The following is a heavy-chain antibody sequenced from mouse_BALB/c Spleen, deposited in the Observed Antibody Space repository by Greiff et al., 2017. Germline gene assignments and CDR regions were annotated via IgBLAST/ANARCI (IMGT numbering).Heavy chain of an antibody. D-gene: IGHD2-4*01. CDR3: ARSHYDYDRYAMDY. V-gene: IGHV1-18*01. Sequence: DVKLQESGPELVKPGASVKIPCKASGYTFTDYNMDWVKQSHGKSLEWIGDINPNNGGTIYNQKFKGKATLTVDKSSSTAYMELRSLTSEDTAVYYCARSHYDYDRYAMDYWGQGTSVTVSS. J-gene: IGHJ4*01. CDR2: INPNNGGT. CDR1: GYTFTDYN.